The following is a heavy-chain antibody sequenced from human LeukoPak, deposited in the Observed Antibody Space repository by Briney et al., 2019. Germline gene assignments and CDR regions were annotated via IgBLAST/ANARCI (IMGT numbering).Heavy chain of an antibody. Sequence: PSETLSLTCTDSGGSISSFYWSWIRQPAGKGLEWIGRIYSSGNTNYNPSLKSRVTMSVDTSKNQFSPKLSSVTAADTAVYYCAREVVIAATYDYWGQGTLVTVSS. D-gene: IGHD2-15*01. CDR1: GGSISSFY. J-gene: IGHJ4*02. CDR2: IYSSGNT. CDR3: AREVVIAATYDY. V-gene: IGHV4-4*07.